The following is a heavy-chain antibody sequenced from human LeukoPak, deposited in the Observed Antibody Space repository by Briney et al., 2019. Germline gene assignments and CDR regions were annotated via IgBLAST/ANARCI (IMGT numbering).Heavy chain of an antibody. CDR3: ARDEVTVASSPSYWFFAL. Sequence: GGSLRLSCAASGFTFGSYTMNWVRQAPGKGLEWVSSISGSSTYIFSADSMKGRFTISRDNAKNSLYLQINSLRAEDTAIYYCARDEVTVASSPSYWFFALWGRGTLVTVSS. D-gene: IGHD2-15*01. CDR1: GFTFGSYT. J-gene: IGHJ2*01. V-gene: IGHV3-21*06. CDR2: ISGSSTYI.